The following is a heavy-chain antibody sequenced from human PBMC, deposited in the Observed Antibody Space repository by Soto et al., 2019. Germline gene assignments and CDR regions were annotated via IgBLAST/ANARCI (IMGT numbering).Heavy chain of an antibody. Sequence: GGSLRLSCAASGFTFSSYGMHWVRQAPGKGLEWVAVIWYDGSNKYYADSVKGRFTISRDNSKNTLYLQMNSLRAEDTAVYYCASPVGYCSGGSCLSIWGQGTMVTVSS. CDR2: IWYDGSNK. D-gene: IGHD2-15*01. V-gene: IGHV3-33*01. J-gene: IGHJ3*02. CDR1: GFTFSSYG. CDR3: ASPVGYCSGGSCLSI.